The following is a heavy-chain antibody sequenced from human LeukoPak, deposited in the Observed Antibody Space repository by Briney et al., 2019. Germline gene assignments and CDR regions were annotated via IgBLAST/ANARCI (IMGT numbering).Heavy chain of an antibody. Sequence: GASVKVSCKTPGYSFITYSINWVRQAPGQGLEWMGWISGYSGNTNYAQELQGRVTMTIDTSTGTAYMEVRSLRSDDTAVYYCARGHSSGRDYYFDYWGQGTLVTVSS. CDR2: ISGYSGNT. CDR3: ARGHSSGRDYYFDY. J-gene: IGHJ4*02. D-gene: IGHD6-19*01. V-gene: IGHV1-18*01. CDR1: GYSFITYS.